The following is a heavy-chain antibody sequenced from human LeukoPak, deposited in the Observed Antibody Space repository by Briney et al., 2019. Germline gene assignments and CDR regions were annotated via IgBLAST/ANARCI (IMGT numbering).Heavy chain of an antibody. CDR2: MNPNSGNT. D-gene: IGHD3-9*01. J-gene: IGHJ6*03. Sequence: ASVKVSCKASGYTFTSYDINWVRQATGQGLEWMGWMNPNSGNTGYAQKFQGRVTMTRNTSISTAYMELSSLRSEDTAVYYCARALDDISTGAYYMDVWGKGTTVTISS. CDR1: GYTFTSYD. V-gene: IGHV1-8*01. CDR3: ARALDDISTGAYYMDV.